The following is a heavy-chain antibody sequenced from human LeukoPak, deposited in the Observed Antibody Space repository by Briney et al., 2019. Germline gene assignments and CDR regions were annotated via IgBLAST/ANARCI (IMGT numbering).Heavy chain of an antibody. J-gene: IGHJ4*02. CDR3: ARAKEWFRKIFDD. CDR1: GFAVGDTY. CDR2: IYTSGNT. Sequence: GGSLRPSCAVSGFAVGDTYMSWVRQAPGKGLEWISVIYTSGNTYYSDSVKGRLTISRDNSKNMVYLQIHSLTAEDTAVYYCARAKEWFRKIFDDWGQGTLVVVSS. D-gene: IGHD3-3*01. V-gene: IGHV3-53*01.